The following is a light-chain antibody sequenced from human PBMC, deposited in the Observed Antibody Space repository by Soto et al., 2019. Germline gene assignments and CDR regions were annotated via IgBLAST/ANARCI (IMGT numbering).Light chain of an antibody. J-gene: IGLJ1*01. V-gene: IGLV1-44*01. CDR2: TNN. CDR1: SSNIGINT. Sequence: QPVLTQPPSASGTPGQRVTISCSGSSSNIGINTVTWYQQLPGAAPKLLIYTNNQRPSGVPDRVSASKSGTSASLAIGGLQSEDEAEYYCAAWDDSLDGYVFGSGTKLTVL. CDR3: AAWDDSLDGYV.